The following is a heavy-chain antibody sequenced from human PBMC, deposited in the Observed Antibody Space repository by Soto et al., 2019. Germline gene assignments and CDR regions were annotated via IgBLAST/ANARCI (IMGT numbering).Heavy chain of an antibody. J-gene: IGHJ5*02. D-gene: IGHD6-13*01. V-gene: IGHV3-21*01. CDR3: TRDASRDSSARGWFDP. CDR2: ISSNSAYI. CDR1: GFTFRRFT. Sequence: GGSLRLSCAASGFTFRRFTMNWVRQAAGKGLEWVSTISSNSAYIYYTDALRGRFTISRDNAKNSLHLQMNSLRAEDTAVYYCTRDASRDSSARGWFDPWGPGTLVTVSS.